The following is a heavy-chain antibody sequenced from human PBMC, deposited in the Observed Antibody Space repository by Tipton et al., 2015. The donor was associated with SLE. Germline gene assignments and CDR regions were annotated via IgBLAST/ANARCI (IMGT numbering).Heavy chain of an antibody. V-gene: IGHV4-34*01. CDR1: GGSFSGYY. CDR2: INHSGST. Sequence: TLSLTCAVYGGSFSGYYWSWIRQPPGKGLEWIGEINHSGSTNYNPSLKSRVTISVDTSKNQFSLKLSSVTAADTAVYYCARGIVVTPGYYYYGTDVWGQGTTVTVSS. J-gene: IGHJ6*02. CDR3: ARGIVVTPGYYYYGTDV. D-gene: IGHD4-23*01.